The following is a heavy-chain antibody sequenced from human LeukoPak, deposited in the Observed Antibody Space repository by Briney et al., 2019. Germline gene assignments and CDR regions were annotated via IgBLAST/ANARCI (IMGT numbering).Heavy chain of an antibody. V-gene: IGHV1-3*01. J-gene: IGHJ5*02. CDR1: GYTFTSYA. D-gene: IGHD2-2*01. CDR3: ARDRIVVVPAAIRPYNWFDP. CDR2: INAGNGNT. Sequence: GASVKVSCKASGYTFTSYAMHWVRQAPGQRLEWMGWINAGNGNTKYSQKFQGRVTITRDTSASTAYMELSSLRSEDTAVYYCARDRIVVVPAAIRPYNWFDPWGQGTLVTVSS.